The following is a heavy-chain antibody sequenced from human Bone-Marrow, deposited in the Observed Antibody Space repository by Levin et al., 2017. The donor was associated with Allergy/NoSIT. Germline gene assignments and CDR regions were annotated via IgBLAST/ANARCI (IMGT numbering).Heavy chain of an antibody. Sequence: KASETLSLTCTVSGGSITTGGSYWNWIRQHPGKGLEWIGYVYYSGRTGDTYYNPSLESRVSISIDTSKNQFSLKLTSVTAADTAVYYCAGGLPGVVYWFVPWGQGTQVTVSS. D-gene: IGHD2-8*02. CDR1: GGSITTGGSY. J-gene: IGHJ5*02. CDR2: VYYSGRTGDT. V-gene: IGHV4-31*03. CDR3: AGGLPGVVYWFVP.